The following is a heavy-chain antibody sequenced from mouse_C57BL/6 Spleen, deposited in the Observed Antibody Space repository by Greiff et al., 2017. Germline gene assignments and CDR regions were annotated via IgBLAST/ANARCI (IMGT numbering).Heavy chain of an antibody. CDR1: GYTFTDYE. CDR2: IDPETGGT. V-gene: IGHV1-15*01. J-gene: IGHJ4*01. CDR3: TSPDAPAMDY. Sequence: QVHVKQSGAELVRPGASVTLSCKASGYTFTDYEMHWVKQTPVHGLEWIGAIDPETGGTAYNQKFKGKAILTADKSSSTAYMELRSLTSEDSAVYYCTSPDAPAMDYWGQGTSVTVSS.